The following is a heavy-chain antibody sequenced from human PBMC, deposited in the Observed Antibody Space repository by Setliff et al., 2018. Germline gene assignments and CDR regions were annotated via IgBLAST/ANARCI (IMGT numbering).Heavy chain of an antibody. CDR3: AADPYYYDSSGYYPSFDY. CDR1: GFTFTSSA. Sequence: ASVKVSCKASGFTFTSSAMQWVRQARGQRLEWIGWIVVGSGNTSYAQKFQERVTITRDMSTSTAYMELSSLRSEDTAVYYCAADPYYYDSSGYYPSFDYWGQGTLVTVSS. D-gene: IGHD3-22*01. V-gene: IGHV1-58*02. J-gene: IGHJ4*02. CDR2: IVVGSGNT.